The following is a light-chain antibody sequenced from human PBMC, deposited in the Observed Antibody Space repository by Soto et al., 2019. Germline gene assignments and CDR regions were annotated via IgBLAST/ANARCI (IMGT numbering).Light chain of an antibody. J-gene: IGKJ2*01. CDR2: GAS. CDR3: QQSSPTPYT. Sequence: DIQMTQSPSSLSASVGDRVTITCRASQTISTYLNWYQQKPGKAPKLLIDGASSLQSGVPSRFGGSGYGTDFTLTISSLQPEDFATYYGQQSSPTPYTFGQGTRLEIE. CDR1: QTISTY. V-gene: IGKV1-39*01.